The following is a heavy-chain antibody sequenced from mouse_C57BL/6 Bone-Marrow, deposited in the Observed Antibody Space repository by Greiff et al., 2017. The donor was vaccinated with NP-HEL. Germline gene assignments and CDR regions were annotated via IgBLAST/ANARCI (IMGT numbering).Heavy chain of an antibody. CDR1: GYAFSSYW. CDR3: ARHSVTTPDGYSSPAFSY. J-gene: IGHJ3*01. Sequence: QVQLQQSGAELVKPGASVKISCKASGYAFSSYWMNWVKQRPGKGLEWIGQIYPGDGDTNYNGKFKGKATLTADKSSSTAYMQLSSLTSEDSAVYFCARHSVTTPDGYSSPAFSYWGQGTLVTVSA. V-gene: IGHV1-80*01. CDR2: IYPGDGDT. D-gene: IGHD2-3*01.